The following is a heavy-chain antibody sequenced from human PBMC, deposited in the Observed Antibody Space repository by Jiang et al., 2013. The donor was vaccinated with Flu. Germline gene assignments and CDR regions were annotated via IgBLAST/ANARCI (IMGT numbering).Heavy chain of an antibody. D-gene: IGHD6-13*01. CDR2: ISVYNGNT. Sequence: RQAPGQGLEWMGWISVYNGNTKYAQKFQGRVTMTTDTSTSTAYMELRSLISDDTAVYYCARDYSSSWYGDYYYYGMDVWGQGTTVTVSS. J-gene: IGHJ6*02. V-gene: IGHV1-18*01. CDR3: ARDYSSSWYGDYYYYGMDV.